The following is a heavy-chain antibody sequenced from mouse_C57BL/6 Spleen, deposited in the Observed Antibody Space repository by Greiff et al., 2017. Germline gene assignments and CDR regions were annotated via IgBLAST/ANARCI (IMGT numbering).Heavy chain of an antibody. J-gene: IGHJ2*01. CDR3: ARRITSLGFDY. CDR2: IDPSDSYT. V-gene: IGHV1-69*01. D-gene: IGHD1-1*01. CDR1: GYTFTSYW. Sequence: QVQLQQPGAELVMPGASVKLSCKASGYTFTSYWMHWVKQRPGQGLEWIGEIDPSDSYTNYNQKFKGKSTLTVDKSSSTAYMQLSSLTSEDSAVYYCARRITSLGFDYWGQGTTLTVSS.